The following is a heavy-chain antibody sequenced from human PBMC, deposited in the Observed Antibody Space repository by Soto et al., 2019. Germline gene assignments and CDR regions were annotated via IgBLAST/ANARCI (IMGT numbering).Heavy chain of an antibody. CDR3: AEDRDIVVVVAATSFDY. J-gene: IGHJ4*02. Sequence: GGSLRLSCAASGFTFSSYAMSWVRQAPGKGLEWVSAISGSGGSTYYADSVKGRFTISRDNSKNTLYLQMNSLRAEDTAVYYCAEDRDIVVVVAATSFDYWGQGTLVTVSS. CDR1: GFTFSSYA. V-gene: IGHV3-23*01. CDR2: ISGSGGST. D-gene: IGHD2-15*01.